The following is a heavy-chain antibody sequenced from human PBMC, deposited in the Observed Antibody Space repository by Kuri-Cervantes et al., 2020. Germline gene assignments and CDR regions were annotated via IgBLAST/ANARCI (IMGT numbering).Heavy chain of an antibody. D-gene: IGHD6-19*01. J-gene: IGHJ4*02. V-gene: IGHV4-34*01. Sequence: SQTLSLTCAVYGGSFSGYSWSWIRQPPGKGLEWIGEINHSGSSNYNPSLKSRVTISVDISKNQSPLKLSSVTAASTAVYYCASHMVNGSGWYGRRVSYFDYWGQGTLVTVSS. CDR1: GGSFSGYS. CDR3: ASHMVNGSGWYGRRVSYFDY. CDR2: INHSGSS.